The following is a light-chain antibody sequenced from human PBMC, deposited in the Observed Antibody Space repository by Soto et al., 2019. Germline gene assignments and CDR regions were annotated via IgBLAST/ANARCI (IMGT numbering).Light chain of an antibody. Sequence: EIVLTQSPGTLSLSPGERATLSCRASQSVSSSYLAWYQQKPGQAPRLLIYGASSRATGIPDRFSGSGSGTDFTLTISSLAPENFAVYCCQHSGLSTAFGGGTKVEIK. CDR1: QSVSSSY. J-gene: IGKJ4*01. V-gene: IGKV3-20*01. CDR2: GAS. CDR3: QHSGLSTA.